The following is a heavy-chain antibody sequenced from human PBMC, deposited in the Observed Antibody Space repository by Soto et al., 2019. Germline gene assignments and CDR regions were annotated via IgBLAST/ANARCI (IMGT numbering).Heavy chain of an antibody. D-gene: IGHD6-25*01. CDR3: ARDGVAAGNINFDY. Sequence: ASVKVSCKASGYTFTNYATHWVRQAPGQRLEWMGWINGGNGNTKYSPKLQDRVTITRDTSASTAYMELSSLRSEDTALYYCARDGVAAGNINFDYWGQGTLVTVSS. J-gene: IGHJ4*02. CDR2: INGGNGNT. V-gene: IGHV1-3*01. CDR1: GYTFTNYA.